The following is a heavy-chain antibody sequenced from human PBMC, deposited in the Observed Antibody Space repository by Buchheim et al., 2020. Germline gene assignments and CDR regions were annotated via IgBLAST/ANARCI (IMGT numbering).Heavy chain of an antibody. Sequence: QVQLQESGPGLVKPSETLSLTCTVSGGSISSYYWSWIRQPPGRGLEGIGIIYYSGSTNNNPSLKSRVTISVDTSKNHFSLKLSSVTAADTAVYYCARVVAAAGRYGMDVWGQGTT. J-gene: IGHJ6*02. D-gene: IGHD6-13*01. V-gene: IGHV4-59*01. CDR3: ARVVAAAGRYGMDV. CDR2: IYYSGST. CDR1: GGSISSYY.